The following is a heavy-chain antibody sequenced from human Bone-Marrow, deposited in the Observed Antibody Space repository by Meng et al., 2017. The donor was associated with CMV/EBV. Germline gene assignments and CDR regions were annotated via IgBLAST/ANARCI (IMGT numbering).Heavy chain of an antibody. Sequence: QLQLQESGPGLVKPSETLSVTCTGSGGSISSSSYYWGWIRQPPGKGLEWIGSIYYSGSTYYNPSLKSRVTISVDTSKNQFSLKLSSVTAADTAVYYCARERYCGGDCYSYFDYWGQGTLVTVAS. J-gene: IGHJ4*02. CDR2: IYYSGST. CDR3: ARERYCGGDCYSYFDY. D-gene: IGHD2-21*02. CDR1: GGSISSSSYY. V-gene: IGHV4-39*07.